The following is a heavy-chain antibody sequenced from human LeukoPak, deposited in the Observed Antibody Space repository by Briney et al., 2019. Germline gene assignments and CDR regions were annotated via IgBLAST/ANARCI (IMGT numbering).Heavy chain of an antibody. CDR2: IYHTGST. CDR3: ASRKLGNDY. D-gene: IGHD7-27*01. V-gene: IGHV4-59*02. CDR1: GGSVSDYY. J-gene: IGHJ4*02. Sequence: SETLSLTCTVSGGSVSDYYWSWIRQSPGKGLEWIGYIYHTGSTSYSPSLKSRVTISADTSQNQFSLKLSSVTAADTAVYYCASRKLGNDYWGQGTLVTVSS.